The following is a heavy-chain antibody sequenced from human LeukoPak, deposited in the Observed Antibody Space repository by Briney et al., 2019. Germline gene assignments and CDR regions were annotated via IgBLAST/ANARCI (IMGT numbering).Heavy chain of an antibody. Sequence: GRSLRLSCAASGFTFSTYTMNWVRQAPGKGLEWVALISYDGTNEYYADSVKGRFTISRDNSKNTVSVQMNSLRIEDTAVYYCARAGGCSGGSCYYYYYGMDVWGKGTTVTVSS. D-gene: IGHD2-15*01. CDR1: GFTFSTYT. J-gene: IGHJ6*04. CDR2: ISYDGTNE. CDR3: ARAGGCSGGSCYYYYYGMDV. V-gene: IGHV3-30*04.